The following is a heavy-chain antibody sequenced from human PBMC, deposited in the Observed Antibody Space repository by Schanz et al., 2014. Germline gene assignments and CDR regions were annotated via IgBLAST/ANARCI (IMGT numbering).Heavy chain of an antibody. CDR3: ARGIPYCSSTSCSGLDAYDV. V-gene: IGHV1-18*01. Sequence: QGQLVQSGAEVKKPGASVKVSCKASGYTFPSYGITWVRQAPGQGLEWMGWISAYNGHTTYAQKFQCRVTMTTDTSTSTAYMELRNVRYDDTAMYYCARGIPYCSSTSCSGLDAYDVWGQGTLVTVSS. D-gene: IGHD2-2*01. CDR1: GYTFPSYG. J-gene: IGHJ3*01. CDR2: ISAYNGHT.